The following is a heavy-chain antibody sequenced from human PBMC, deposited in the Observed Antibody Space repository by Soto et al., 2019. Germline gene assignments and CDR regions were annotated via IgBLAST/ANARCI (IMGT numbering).Heavy chain of an antibody. CDR1: GGYISSGGYY. J-gene: IGHJ6*02. D-gene: IGHD6-13*01. Sequence: TSETQSVSCTVAGGYISSGGYYWSWIRQQPGKGVEWIGYIYYSGSTYYNPSLKSRVTISVDTSKNQFSLKLTSVSAADTAVYYCARVEGRAAAGNVYYVMEVWVQGSSVTVSS. V-gene: IGHV4-31*03. CDR2: IYYSGST. CDR3: ARVEGRAAAGNVYYVMEV.